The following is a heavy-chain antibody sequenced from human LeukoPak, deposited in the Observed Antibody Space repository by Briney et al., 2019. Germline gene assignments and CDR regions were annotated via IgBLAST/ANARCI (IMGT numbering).Heavy chain of an antibody. Sequence: GGSLRLSCAASGFTFSSYEMNWVRQAPGKGLEWVSYISSGGSTIYYADSVKGRFTISRDNAKNSLYLQMNSLRAEDTAVYYCASDVWFGELFDYWGQGTLVTVSS. CDR3: ASDVWFGELFDY. J-gene: IGHJ4*02. CDR1: GFTFSSYE. D-gene: IGHD3-10*01. V-gene: IGHV3-48*03. CDR2: ISSGGSTI.